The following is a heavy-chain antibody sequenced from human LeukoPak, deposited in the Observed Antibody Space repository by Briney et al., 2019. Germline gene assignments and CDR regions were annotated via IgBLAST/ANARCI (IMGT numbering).Heavy chain of an antibody. CDR2: MDPNSGNT. Sequence: GASVKVSCKASGYTFTSYDINWVRQATGQGLEWMGWMDPNSGNTGYAQKFQGRVTMTRNTSISTAYMELSSLRSEVTAVYYCARAPYSSGWYGVDYWGQGTLVTVSS. CDR3: ARAPYSSGWYGVDY. J-gene: IGHJ4*02. D-gene: IGHD6-19*01. CDR1: GYTFTSYD. V-gene: IGHV1-8*01.